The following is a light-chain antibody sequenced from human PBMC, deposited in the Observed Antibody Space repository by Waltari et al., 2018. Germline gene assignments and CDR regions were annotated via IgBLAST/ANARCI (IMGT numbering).Light chain of an antibody. J-gene: IGLJ2*01. CDR1: SSDVGGYNY. CDR2: DVS. V-gene: IGLV2-14*03. CDR3: SSYISSDTLEL. Sequence: HSALTQPASVSGSPGQSITISCPGTSSDVGGYNYVSWYQQNPGKAPKLMIYDVSNRPSGVSNRFSGSKSGNTASLTISGLQAEDEADYYCSSYISSDTLELFGGGTSLTVL.